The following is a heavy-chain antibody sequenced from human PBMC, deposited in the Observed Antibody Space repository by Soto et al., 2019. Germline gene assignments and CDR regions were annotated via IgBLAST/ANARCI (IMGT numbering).Heavy chain of an antibody. CDR1: GFSFSTYG. V-gene: IGHV3-33*01. D-gene: IGHD6-25*01. CDR2: IWYDGSEK. Sequence: QVQLVESGGGVVQPGKSLRLSCAASGFSFSTYGMHWVRQAPGRGLEWVALIWYDGSEKYYADSVTGRFTISRDNFRRTVSLHMHRLRLDATAVYLGAGAANSAGPPYWGQGTLVTVSS. CDR3: AGAANSAGPPY. J-gene: IGHJ4*02.